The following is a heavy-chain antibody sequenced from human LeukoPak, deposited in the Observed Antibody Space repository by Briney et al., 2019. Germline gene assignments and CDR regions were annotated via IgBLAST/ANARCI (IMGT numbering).Heavy chain of an antibody. CDR3: AGQNSGWYDY. D-gene: IGHD6-19*01. CDR1: GGSISSYY. V-gene: IGHV4-4*07. Sequence: PSETLSLTCTVSGGSISSYYWSWIRQPPGKGLEWIGRIYTSGSTNYNPSLKRRVTMSVDTSKNQFSLELSSVTAGDTAVYYCAGQNSGWYDYWGQGTLVTVSS. CDR2: IYTSGST. J-gene: IGHJ4*02.